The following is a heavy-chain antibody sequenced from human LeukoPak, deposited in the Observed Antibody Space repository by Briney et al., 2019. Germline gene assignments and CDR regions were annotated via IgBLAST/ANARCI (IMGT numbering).Heavy chain of an antibody. V-gene: IGHV3-7*01. CDR2: VNPGGSIQ. CDR1: GVTIGSSW. CDR3: ATTFPYCSEDNCAL. J-gene: IGHJ1*01. D-gene: IGHD2-15*01. Sequence: GGSLRLSCIASGVTIGSSWMSWVRQSPGKRLEWVANVNPGGSIQNYVDSVTGRFTISRDNAKNSLYLQMNNLRADDTAVYYCATTFPYCSEDNCALGGQGTLVTVSS.